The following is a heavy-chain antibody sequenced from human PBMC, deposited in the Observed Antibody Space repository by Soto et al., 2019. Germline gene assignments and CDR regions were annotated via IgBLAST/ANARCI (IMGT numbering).Heavy chain of an antibody. J-gene: IGHJ5*02. CDR3: AKGESSVSARDFDP. V-gene: IGHV3-23*01. CDR2: ITSSGAA. Sequence: DVQLLESGGDLAQPGGSLRLSCEASGFTFNNYAIAWVRQAPGKGLEWVSGITSSGAAYYADSVKGRFTISRDNSKNTVYLQMNSLRGEDNAVYYCAKGESSVSARDFDPWGQGTLVTVSS. D-gene: IGHD3-22*01. CDR1: GFTFNNYA.